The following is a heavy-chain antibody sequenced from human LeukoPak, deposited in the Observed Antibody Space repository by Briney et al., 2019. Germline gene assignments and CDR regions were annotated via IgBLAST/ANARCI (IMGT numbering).Heavy chain of an antibody. V-gene: IGHV3-30-3*01. CDR2: ISYDGDNK. J-gene: IGHJ4*02. CDR3: AKELTPAVAVAGTDYFDY. CDR1: GFTFNSYA. Sequence: GGSLRLSCAASGFTFNSYAMHWVRQAPGKGLEWVAVISYDGDNKYYADSVKGRFTISRDNSRNTLYLQMNSLRAEDTAVYYCAKELTPAVAVAGTDYFDYWGQGTLVTVSS. D-gene: IGHD6-19*01.